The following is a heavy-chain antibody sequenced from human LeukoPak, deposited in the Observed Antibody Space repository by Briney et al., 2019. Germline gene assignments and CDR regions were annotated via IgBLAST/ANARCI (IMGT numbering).Heavy chain of an antibody. D-gene: IGHD6-13*01. Sequence: GGSLRLSCAASGFTFSSYGMHWVRQAPGKGLEWVAVISYDGSNKYYADSVKGRFTISRDNSKNTLYLQMNSLRAEDTAVYYCAKDWGIADNWFDPWGQGTLVTVSS. CDR2: ISYDGSNK. CDR3: AKDWGIADNWFDP. J-gene: IGHJ5*02. V-gene: IGHV3-30*18. CDR1: GFTFSSYG.